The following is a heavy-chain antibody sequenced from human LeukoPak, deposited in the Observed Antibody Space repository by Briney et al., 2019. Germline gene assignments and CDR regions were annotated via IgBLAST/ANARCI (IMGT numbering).Heavy chain of an antibody. D-gene: IGHD6-13*01. CDR1: GFTFSSYA. CDR2: ISGSGGST. Sequence: PGGSLRLSCAASGFTFSSYAMSWVRQAPGKGLEWVSAISGSGGSTYYADSVKGRFTISRDNSKNTLYLQMNSLRAEDTAVYYCAKAPYSSSWFHYFDYWGQGTLVTVSS. V-gene: IGHV3-23*01. J-gene: IGHJ4*02. CDR3: AKAPYSSSWFHYFDY.